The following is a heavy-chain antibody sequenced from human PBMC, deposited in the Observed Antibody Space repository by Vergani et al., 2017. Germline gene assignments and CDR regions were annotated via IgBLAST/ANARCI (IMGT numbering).Heavy chain of an antibody. CDR3: ARMGSRGYYYMDV. D-gene: IGHD1-26*01. V-gene: IGHV1-3*02. CDR2: SNAGNGNT. Sequence: QVQLVQSGAEVKKPGASVKVSCKASGYTFTSYAMHWVRQAPGQRLEWMGWSNAGNGNTKYSQEFQGRVTITRNTSISTAYMELSSLRSEDTAVYYCARMGSRGYYYMDVWGKGTTVTVSS. CDR1: GYTFTSYA. J-gene: IGHJ6*03.